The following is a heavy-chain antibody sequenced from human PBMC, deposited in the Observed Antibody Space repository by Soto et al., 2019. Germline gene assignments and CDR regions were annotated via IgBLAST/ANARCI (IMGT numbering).Heavy chain of an antibody. Sequence: TETLSLTCTVSGGAISSYYWSWIRQPPGKGLEWIGYIYYSGSTNYNPSLKSRVTISVDASKNQFSLKLSSVTAADTAVYYCARSHPTKYTMKGTYQYYCYMDVCGKGTTVTVSS. CDR1: GGAISSYY. CDR3: ARSHPTKYTMKGTYQYYCYMDV. V-gene: IGHV4-59*01. CDR2: IYYSGST. J-gene: IGHJ6*03. D-gene: IGHD3-22*01.